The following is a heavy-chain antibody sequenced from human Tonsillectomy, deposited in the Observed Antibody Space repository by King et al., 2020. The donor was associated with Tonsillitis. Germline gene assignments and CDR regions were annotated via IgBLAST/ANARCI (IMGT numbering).Heavy chain of an antibody. J-gene: IGHJ3*02. Sequence: VQLVESGGDLVQPGGSLRLSCAASGFSFSTYSMNWVRQATGKGLEWVSYISSSSFTIYYADSVKGRFTISRDNAKNSLYLQMNSLRAEDTAVYYCARNSGSFHGAFDIWGQGTMVTVSS. CDR1: GFSFSTYS. D-gene: IGHD3-10*01. CDR3: ARNSGSFHGAFDI. CDR2: ISSSSFTI. V-gene: IGHV3-48*01.